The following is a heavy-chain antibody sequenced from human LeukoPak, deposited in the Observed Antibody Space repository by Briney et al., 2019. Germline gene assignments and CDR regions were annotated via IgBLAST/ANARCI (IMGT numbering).Heavy chain of an antibody. Sequence: PGESLRLSCAASGFTFSDGWMSWVRQVPGKGLEWVGRIKSKIDGEPREYAAPVEGRFSISRDDSKATVYLQMSGLRTEDTVLYYCTTDSGAFDVWGRGTMVTVSS. V-gene: IGHV3-15*01. J-gene: IGHJ3*01. CDR2: IKSKIDGEPR. D-gene: IGHD3-10*01. CDR1: GFTFSDGW. CDR3: TTDSGAFDV.